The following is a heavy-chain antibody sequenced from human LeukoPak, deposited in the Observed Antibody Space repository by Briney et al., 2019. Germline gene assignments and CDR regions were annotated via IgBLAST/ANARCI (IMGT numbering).Heavy chain of an antibody. CDR2: INHSGST. CDR3: ARAVTTAPRIDY. Sequence: SETLSLTCAVYGGSFSGYYWSWIRQPPGEGLEWIGEINHSGSTNYNPSLKSRVTISVDTSKNQFSLKLSSVTAADTAVYYCARAVTTAPRIDYWGQGTLVTVSS. CDR1: GGSFSGYY. J-gene: IGHJ4*02. V-gene: IGHV4-34*01. D-gene: IGHD4-17*01.